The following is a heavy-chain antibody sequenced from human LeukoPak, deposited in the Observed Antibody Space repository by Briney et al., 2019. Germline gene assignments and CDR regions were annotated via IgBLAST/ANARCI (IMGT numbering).Heavy chain of an antibody. V-gene: IGHV1-69*13. Sequence: ASVKVSCKASGGTFTSYAISWVRQAPGQGLEWMGGIIPIFGTANYAQKFQGRVTITADESTSTAYMELSSLRSEDTAVYYCARGRRYDSSGYYLWDAFDIWGQGTMVTVSS. CDR2: IIPIFGTA. J-gene: IGHJ3*02. CDR3: ARGRRYDSSGYYLWDAFDI. CDR1: GGTFTSYA. D-gene: IGHD3-22*01.